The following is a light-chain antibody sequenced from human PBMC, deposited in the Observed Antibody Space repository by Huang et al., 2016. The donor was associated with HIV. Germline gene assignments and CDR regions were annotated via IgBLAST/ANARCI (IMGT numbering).Light chain of an antibody. CDR3: HQYNNWLLS. V-gene: IGKV3-15*01. CDR2: GSS. CDR1: RTVSTN. J-gene: IGKJ4*01. Sequence: IVMTQSPATLSVSPGERVTLSCRANRTVSTNLAWYQQRPGQAPRLLIYGSSTRAPGVPARVSGSGSGTDFSLPISSLQSEDFALYYCHQYNNWLLSFGGGTRVDI.